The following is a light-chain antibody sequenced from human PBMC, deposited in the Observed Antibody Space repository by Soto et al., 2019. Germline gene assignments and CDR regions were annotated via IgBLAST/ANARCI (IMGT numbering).Light chain of an antibody. J-gene: IGLJ2*01. Sequence: QSVLTQPPSVSGAPGQRVTISCTGSSSNIGAGYDVHWYQQLPGTAPKLLIYGNSNRPSGVPDRFSGSKSGTSASLAITGLQAEDEADYYCQSYDSGQSVVVVFGGGTKVTVL. CDR3: QSYDSGQSVVVV. CDR1: SSNIGAGYD. V-gene: IGLV1-40*01. CDR2: GNS.